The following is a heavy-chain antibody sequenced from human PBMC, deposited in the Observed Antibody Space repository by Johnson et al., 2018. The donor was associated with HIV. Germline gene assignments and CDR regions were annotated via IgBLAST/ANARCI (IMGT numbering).Heavy chain of an antibody. V-gene: IGHV3-30*03. D-gene: IGHD3-22*01. CDR3: AREGNYYDSSSHAFDI. Sequence: QVQLVESGGGVVQPGRSLSLSCAASGFTFSSYAMSWVRQAPGKGLEWVAIVSYDGSKKYYPDSVKGRFTISRDNSKNTLYLQMDSLRAEDTAVYYCAREGNYYDSSSHAFDIWGQGTMVTVSS. CDR2: VSYDGSKK. CDR1: GFTFSSYA. J-gene: IGHJ3*02.